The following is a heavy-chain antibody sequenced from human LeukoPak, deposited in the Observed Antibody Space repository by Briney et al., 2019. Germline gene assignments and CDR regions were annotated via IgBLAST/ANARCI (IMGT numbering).Heavy chain of an antibody. CDR1: GYRFTSYW. V-gene: IGHV5-51*01. CDR3: ARPGLYGSYGMDV. D-gene: IGHD3-10*01. CDR2: IYPGDSDT. Sequence: GGSLQISCKGSGYRFTSYWIGGVRQLPGKGLEGMGIIYPGDSDTRYSPSFQGQVTISADKSIRTAYLQWSSLKASDTAMYYCARPGLYGSYGMDVWGQGTTVTVSS. J-gene: IGHJ6*02.